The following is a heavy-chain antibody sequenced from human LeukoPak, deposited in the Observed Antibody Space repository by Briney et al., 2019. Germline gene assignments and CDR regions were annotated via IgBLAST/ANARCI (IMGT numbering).Heavy chain of an antibody. Sequence: GGSLRLSCAASDFDLSFSNNTTDWVPPARGMGRDWIYFLSRGSDSAYHAECVEYRFSISRDYAKNLLYLQMTSLKDEDTAGYYCAAGLPVATAVNWFDPWGQGILVTVSS. CDR3: AAGLPVATAVNWFDP. V-gene: IGHV3-48*02. CDR1: DFDLSFSNNT. CDR2: LSRGSDSA. D-gene: IGHD1-1*01. J-gene: IGHJ5*02.